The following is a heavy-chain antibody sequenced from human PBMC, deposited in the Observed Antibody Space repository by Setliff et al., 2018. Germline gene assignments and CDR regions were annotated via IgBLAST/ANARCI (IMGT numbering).Heavy chain of an antibody. J-gene: IGHJ6*03. CDR3: ARSPPNRGVGQGHHMDV. D-gene: IGHD1-26*01. Sequence: ASVKVSCKASGYIFNTFGINWMRRAPGQGLEWIGWISPYNGGTKYAQNLQGRVTLTTDTSTSTAYVEVRSLRSDDTAVYYCARSPPNRGVGQGHHMDVWGKGTTVTVSS. CDR1: GYIFNTFG. CDR2: ISPYNGGT. V-gene: IGHV1-18*01.